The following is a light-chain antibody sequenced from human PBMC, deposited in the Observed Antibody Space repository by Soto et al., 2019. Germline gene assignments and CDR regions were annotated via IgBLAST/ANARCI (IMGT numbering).Light chain of an antibody. J-gene: IGKJ5*01. V-gene: IGKV3-20*01. CDR3: QQYGSSLPIT. CDR2: GAS. CDR1: QSVSNNY. Sequence: EIVLTQSPGTRSLSPGERAKLSRRASQSVSNNYLAWYQQKPCQAPRLLIYGASNRATGIPDRFSGSGSGTDFTLTISRLEPEDFAVYYGQQYGSSLPITVGQGTRLEIK.